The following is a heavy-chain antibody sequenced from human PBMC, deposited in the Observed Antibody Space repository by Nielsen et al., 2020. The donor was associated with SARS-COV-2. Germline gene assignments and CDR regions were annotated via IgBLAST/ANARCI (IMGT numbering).Heavy chain of an antibody. Sequence: GGSLRLSCAASGFTLSSYPMSWVRQAPGKGLEWVSSISSSGATTYYADSVKGRFTLSRDISKNTLYLQMNSLRDDDTALYYCTRGWQSPPDWGPGTLVTVSS. CDR1: GFTLSSYP. J-gene: IGHJ4*02. CDR2: ISSSGATT. CDR3: TRGWQSPPD. V-gene: IGHV3-23*01. D-gene: IGHD2-15*01.